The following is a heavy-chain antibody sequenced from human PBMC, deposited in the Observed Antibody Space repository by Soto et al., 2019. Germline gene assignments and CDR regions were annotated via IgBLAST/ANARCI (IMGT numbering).Heavy chain of an antibody. J-gene: IGHJ4*02. CDR1: GGSISSDY. V-gene: IGHV4-59*01. CDR3: ARVLSGSSLFDY. Sequence: PSETLSLTCTVSGGSISSDYWGWIRQPPGKGLEWIGYISYSGNTNYNPSLKSLVTISVDTSKKQFSLKLRSVTAADTAVYYCARVLSGSSLFDYWGQGMLVTVSS. CDR2: ISYSGNT. D-gene: IGHD1-26*01.